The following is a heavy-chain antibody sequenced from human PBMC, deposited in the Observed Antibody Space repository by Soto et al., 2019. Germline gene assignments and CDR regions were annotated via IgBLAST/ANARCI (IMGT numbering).Heavy chain of an antibody. D-gene: IGHD6-19*01. Sequence: PGGSLRLSCAASGFTFSSYAMHWVRQAPGKGLEWVAVISYDGSNKYYADSVKGRFTISRDNSKNTLYLQMNSLRAEDTAVYYCARVRWDGSGWYPDYYYYGMDVWGQGTTVTVS. V-gene: IGHV3-30-3*01. CDR1: GFTFSSYA. CDR3: ARVRWDGSGWYPDYYYYGMDV. J-gene: IGHJ6*02. CDR2: ISYDGSNK.